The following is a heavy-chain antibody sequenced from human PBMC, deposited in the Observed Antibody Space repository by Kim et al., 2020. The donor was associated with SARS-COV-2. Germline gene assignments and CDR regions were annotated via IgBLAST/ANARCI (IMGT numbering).Heavy chain of an antibody. J-gene: IGHJ4*02. D-gene: IGHD2-21*01. Sequence: GGSLRLSCAASGFAFDDYAMHWVRQAPGKGLEWLSGLNWNRDTVAYLDSLRGRFTISRDNAKNSLYLQMDSLRIEDTALYYCVKDMGRDFDGDDLRANIFDYWGQGTLVTVSP. V-gene: IGHV3-9*01. CDR2: LNWNRDTV. CDR1: GFAFDDYA. CDR3: VKDMGRDFDGDDLRANIFDY.